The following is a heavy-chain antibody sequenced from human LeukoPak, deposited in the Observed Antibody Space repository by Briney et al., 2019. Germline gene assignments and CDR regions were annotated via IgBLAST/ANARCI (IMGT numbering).Heavy chain of an antibody. CDR1: GFTFSSYW. J-gene: IGHJ3*02. CDR3: ARARIAAAGTEAFDI. CDR2: INTDGSST. V-gene: IGHV3-74*01. Sequence: GGSLRLSCAASGFTFSSYWMHWVRQAPGKGLVWVSRINTDGSSTSYADSVKGRFTISRDNAKNTLYLQMNSLRAEDTAVYYCARARIAAAGTEAFDIWGQGTMVTVSS. D-gene: IGHD6-13*01.